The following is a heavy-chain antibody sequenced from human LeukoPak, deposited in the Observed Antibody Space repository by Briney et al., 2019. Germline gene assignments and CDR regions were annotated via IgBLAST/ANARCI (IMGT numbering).Heavy chain of an antibody. CDR1: GFTISSYW. D-gene: IGHD3-10*01. Sequence: GGSLRLSCAASGFTISSYWMNWVRQAPGKGLQWVANIKPGGSTTHYVGSVMGRFTISRDNAENSLYLQMNSLRAEDTAVYYCARDYYASGSLDSWGQGTLVTVSS. CDR3: ARDYYASGSLDS. CDR2: IKPGGSTT. V-gene: IGHV3-7*01. J-gene: IGHJ4*02.